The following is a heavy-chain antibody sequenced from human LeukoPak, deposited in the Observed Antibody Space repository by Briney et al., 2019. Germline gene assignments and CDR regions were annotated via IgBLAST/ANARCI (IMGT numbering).Heavy chain of an antibody. D-gene: IGHD2-15*01. J-gene: IGHJ4*02. V-gene: IGHV4-39*07. CDR3: ARADTGYCSGGSCYSFDY. CDR1: GGSIDRSIYY. Sequence: PSETLSLTCSASGGSIDRSIYYWGWIRQPPGKGLEWIGSIYYSGSTYYNPSLKSRVTISVDTSKNQFSLKLSSVTAADTAVYYCARADTGYCSGGSCYSFDYWGQGTLVTVSS. CDR2: IYYSGST.